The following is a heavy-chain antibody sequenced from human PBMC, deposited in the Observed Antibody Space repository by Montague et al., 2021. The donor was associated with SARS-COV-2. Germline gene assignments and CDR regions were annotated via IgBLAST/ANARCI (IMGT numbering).Heavy chain of an antibody. CDR3: ARDTPTGYANSWRNNHDYYGMDV. J-gene: IGHJ6*02. CDR1: GFTISSYG. CDR2: FGSTSSNI. V-gene: IGHV3-21*01. D-gene: IGHD1-14*01. Sequence: SLRLSCAASGFTISSYGINWVRQAPGKELEWLSYFGSTSSNIYYGDSVKGRFTVSRDNAKNSVSLQMNGLRAEDTAAYYCARDTPTGYANSWRNNHDYYGMDVWGQGTTVTVSS.